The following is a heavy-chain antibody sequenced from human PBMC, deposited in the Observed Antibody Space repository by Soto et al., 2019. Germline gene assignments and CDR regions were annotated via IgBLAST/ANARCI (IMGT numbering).Heavy chain of an antibody. Sequence: APVKVSCKVFGYTLTELFMHRVRQAPGKRLEWMGGFDPEDGETIYAQKFQGRVTMTEDTSTDTAYMELSSLRSEDTAVYYCATTVQPLPKVATTYEYYFDYWGQGTLVTVSS. V-gene: IGHV1-24*01. CDR2: FDPEDGET. CDR3: ATTVQPLPKVATTYEYYFDY. CDR1: GYTLTELF. D-gene: IGHD5-12*01. J-gene: IGHJ4*02.